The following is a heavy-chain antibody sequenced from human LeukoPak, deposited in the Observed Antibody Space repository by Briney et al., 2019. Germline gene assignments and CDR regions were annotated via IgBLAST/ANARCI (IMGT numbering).Heavy chain of an antibody. CDR3: ARQYGGGYGSGSYYY. V-gene: IGHV3-48*04. J-gene: IGHJ4*02. CDR2: ISSSSSTI. CDR1: GFTFSSYS. Sequence: GGSLRLSCAASGFTFSSYSMNWVRQAPGKGLEWVSYISSSSSTIYYADSVKGRFTISRDNAKNSLYLQMNSLRAEDTAVYYCARQYGGGYGSGSYYYWGQGTLVTVSS. D-gene: IGHD3-10*01.